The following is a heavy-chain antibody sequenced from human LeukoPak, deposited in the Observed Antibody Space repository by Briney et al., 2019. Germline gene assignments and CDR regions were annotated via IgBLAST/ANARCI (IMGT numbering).Heavy chain of an antibody. V-gene: IGHV1-2*02. CDR2: INPNSGGT. CDR1: GYTFTGYH. D-gene: IGHD6-13*01. CDR3: ARDRKRSAAGTGWFDP. J-gene: IGHJ5*02. Sequence: ASVKVSCKASGYTFTGYHMHWVRQAPGQGLEWMGWINPNSGGTNYAQKFQGRVTMTRDTSISTAYTELSRLRSDDTAGYYCARDRKRSAAGTGWFDPWGQGTLVTVSS.